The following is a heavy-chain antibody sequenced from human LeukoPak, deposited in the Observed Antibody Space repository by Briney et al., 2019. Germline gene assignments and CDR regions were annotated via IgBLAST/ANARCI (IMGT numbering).Heavy chain of an antibody. CDR1: GFTFDNYA. Sequence: PGGSLRLSCVASGFTFDNYAMAWVRQAPGKGLEWVSSVTGSGRRTDYADSVKGRFTISRDNAKNSLYLQMNSLRAEDTAVYYCAELGITMIGGVWGKGTTVTISP. CDR2: VTGSGRRT. CDR3: AELGITMIGGV. D-gene: IGHD3-10*02. V-gene: IGHV3-48*03. J-gene: IGHJ6*04.